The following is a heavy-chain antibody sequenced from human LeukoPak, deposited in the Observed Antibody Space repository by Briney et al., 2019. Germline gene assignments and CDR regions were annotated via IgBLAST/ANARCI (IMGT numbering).Heavy chain of an antibody. V-gene: IGHV4-34*01. Sequence: SETLSLTCAVYGGSFSGYYWSWIRQPPGKGLEWIGEINHSGSTNYNPSLKSRVTISVDTSKNQFSLKLSSVTAADTAVYYCARHLSAAAGIDPYYFDYWGQGTLVTVSS. CDR3: ARHLSAAAGIDPYYFDY. J-gene: IGHJ4*02. CDR1: GGSFSGYY. CDR2: INHSGST. D-gene: IGHD6-13*01.